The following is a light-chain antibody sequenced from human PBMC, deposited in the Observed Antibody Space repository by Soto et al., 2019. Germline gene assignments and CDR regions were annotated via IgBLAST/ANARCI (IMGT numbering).Light chain of an antibody. CDR1: QAISKN. CDR2: DAS. CDR3: QQYNNWGT. V-gene: IGKV1-33*01. J-gene: IGKJ1*01. Sequence: IQMTQSPSSLSASVGDRVTITCQASQAISKNLNWYQQKPGKAPKLLIYDASSLQTGVPSRFSGSGSATHFTFTISSLQSEDFAVYYCQQYNNWGTFGQGTKVEIK.